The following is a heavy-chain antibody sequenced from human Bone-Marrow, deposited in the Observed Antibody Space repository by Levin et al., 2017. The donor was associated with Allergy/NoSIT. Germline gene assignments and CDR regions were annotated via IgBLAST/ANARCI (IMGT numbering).Heavy chain of an antibody. V-gene: IGHV1-24*01. CDR1: GISLNQLS. J-gene: IGHJ3*02. CDR3: ASDRGQGDYGEGAFDI. D-gene: IGHD4-17*01. CDR2: FDNEDGKT. Sequence: GESLKISCKVSGISLNQLSMHWVRQAPGKGLEWMGGFDNEDGKTIYAQLFQGRVTMTEDPSTDTAYMELTSLKSEDTAVYYCASDRGQGDYGEGAFDIWGQGTMVTVSS.